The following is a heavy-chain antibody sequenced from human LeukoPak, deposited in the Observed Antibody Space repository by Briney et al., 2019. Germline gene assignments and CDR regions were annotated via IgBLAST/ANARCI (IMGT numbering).Heavy chain of an antibody. CDR3: ARQSAAAWYYFDY. CDR1: GGSFSGYY. J-gene: IGHJ4*02. CDR2: INHSGST. V-gene: IGHV4-34*01. Sequence: PSETLSLTCAVYGGSFSGYYWSWIRQPPGKGLEWIGEINHSGSTNYNPSLKSRVTISVDTSKNQFSLKLGSVTAADTAVYYCARQSAAAWYYFDYWGQGTLVTVSS. D-gene: IGHD6-13*01.